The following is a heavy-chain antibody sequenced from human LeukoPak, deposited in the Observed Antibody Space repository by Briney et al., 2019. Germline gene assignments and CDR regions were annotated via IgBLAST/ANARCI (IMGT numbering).Heavy chain of an antibody. CDR2: IIPIFGTA. V-gene: IGHV1-69*13. D-gene: IGHD2-2*01. CDR3: ARPSSTSAGGFDY. Sequence: SVKVSCKASGGTFSSYAISWVRQAPGQGLEWMGGIIPIFGTANYAQKFQGRVTITADESTSTAYMELSSLRSDDTAVYYCARPSSTSAGGFDYWGQGTLVTVSS. CDR1: GGTFSSYA. J-gene: IGHJ4*02.